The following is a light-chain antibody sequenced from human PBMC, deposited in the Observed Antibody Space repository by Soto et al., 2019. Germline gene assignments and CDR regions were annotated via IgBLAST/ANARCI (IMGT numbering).Light chain of an antibody. Sequence: EVVMTQSPATLSASPGERATLSCRASQPIGTNLGWYQQKPGQAPRLLIYDASIRDTGIPARFSVSGSGTEFTLTISSLQSEDFAVYDCQHYYRWTPTFGQGTRVEIK. CDR2: DAS. V-gene: IGKV3-15*01. J-gene: IGKJ1*01. CDR3: QHYYRWTPT. CDR1: QPIGTN.